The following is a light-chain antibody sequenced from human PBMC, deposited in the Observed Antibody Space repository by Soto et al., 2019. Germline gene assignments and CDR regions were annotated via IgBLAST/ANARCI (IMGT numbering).Light chain of an antibody. CDR2: DAS. Sequence: EVVLTQSPVILSLSPGEIVTLSCSASQTVTNDYLAWCQQKDGQAPRLLIYDASTRATGVPDRFSGSGSGPVYTLTITRLEPEDFAVYSCQKYGFSPISFGQGTRLEIK. J-gene: IGKJ5*01. CDR3: QKYGFSPIS. CDR1: QTVTNDY. V-gene: IGKV3-20*01.